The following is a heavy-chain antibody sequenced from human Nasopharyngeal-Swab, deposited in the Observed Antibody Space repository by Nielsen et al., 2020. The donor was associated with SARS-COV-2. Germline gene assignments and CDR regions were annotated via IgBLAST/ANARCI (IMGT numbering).Heavy chain of an antibody. Sequence: GESLKISCAASGFTFSSYWMSWVRQAPGKGLEWVANIKQDGSEKYYVDSVKGRFTISRDNAKNSLYLQMTSLRAEDTAVYYCARLGGSSWYFDYWGQGTLVTVSS. D-gene: IGHD6-13*01. V-gene: IGHV3-7*04. CDR1: GFTFSSYW. CDR2: IKQDGSEK. CDR3: ARLGGSSWYFDY. J-gene: IGHJ4*02.